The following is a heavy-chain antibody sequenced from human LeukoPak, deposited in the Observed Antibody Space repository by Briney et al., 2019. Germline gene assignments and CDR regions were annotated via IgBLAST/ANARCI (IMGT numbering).Heavy chain of an antibody. Sequence: ASETLSLTCTVSGGSISSSSYYWGWIRQPPGKGLEWIGSIYYSGSTYYNPSLKSRVTISVDTSKNQFSLKLSSVTAADTAVYYCARQLTGYSYGPDLDYWGQGTLVTVSS. CDR1: GGSISSSSYY. D-gene: IGHD5-18*01. CDR3: ARQLTGYSYGPDLDY. J-gene: IGHJ4*02. V-gene: IGHV4-39*01. CDR2: IYYSGST.